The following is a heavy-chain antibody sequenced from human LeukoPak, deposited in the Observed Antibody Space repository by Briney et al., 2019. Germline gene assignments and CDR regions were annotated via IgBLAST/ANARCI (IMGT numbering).Heavy chain of an antibody. CDR3: ASFELGSGSYPFDY. CDR2: MIPIFGTT. V-gene: IGHV1-69*05. Sequence: SVKVSCKASGGTFSSYVISWVRQAPRQGLEWMGRMIPIFGTTNYALKFQGRVTITTDESTSTAYMELSSLRSDDTAVYYCASFELGSGSYPFDYWGQGTLVTVSS. D-gene: IGHD1-26*01. J-gene: IGHJ4*02. CDR1: GGTFSSYV.